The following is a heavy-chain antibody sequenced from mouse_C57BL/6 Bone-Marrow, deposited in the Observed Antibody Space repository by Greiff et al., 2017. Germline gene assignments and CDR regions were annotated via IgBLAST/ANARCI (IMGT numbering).Heavy chain of an antibody. D-gene: IGHD1-1*01. CDR1: GYTFTDYN. V-gene: IGHV1-22*01. CDR3: ARCYYGSRRYFDV. CDR2: INPNNGGT. J-gene: IGHJ1*03. Sequence: VQLQQSGPELVKPGASVKMSCKASGYTFTDYNMHWVKQSHGKSLEWIGYINPNNGGTSYNQKFKGKATLTVNKSSSTAYMELRSLTSEDSAVYYCARCYYGSRRYFDVWGTGTTVTVSS.